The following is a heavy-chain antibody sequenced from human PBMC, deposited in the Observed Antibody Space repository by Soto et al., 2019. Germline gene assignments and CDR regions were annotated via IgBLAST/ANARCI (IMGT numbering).Heavy chain of an antibody. CDR2: IYYSGST. Sequence: PSETLSLTCTVSGGSISSSSYYWGWIRQPPGKGLEWIGSIYYSGSTYYNPYLKSRVTISVDTSKNQFSLKLSSVTAADTAVYYCARFPDQSSGSIDYWGQGTLVTVSS. J-gene: IGHJ4*02. V-gene: IGHV4-39*01. CDR1: GGSISSSSYY. CDR3: ARFPDQSSGSIDY. D-gene: IGHD3-10*01.